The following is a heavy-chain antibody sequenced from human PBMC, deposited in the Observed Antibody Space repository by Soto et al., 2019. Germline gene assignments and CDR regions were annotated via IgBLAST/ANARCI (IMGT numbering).Heavy chain of an antibody. V-gene: IGHV4-59*08. CDR3: ASGIAAAGTDR. CDR2: IYYSGST. Sequence: SETLSLTCTVSGGSLSRYYWSWIRQPPGKGLEWIGYIYYSGSTNYNPSLKSRVTISVDTSKNQFSLKLSSVTAADTAVYYCASGIAAAGTDRWGQGTLVTVSS. CDR1: GGSLSRYY. D-gene: IGHD6-13*01. J-gene: IGHJ4*02.